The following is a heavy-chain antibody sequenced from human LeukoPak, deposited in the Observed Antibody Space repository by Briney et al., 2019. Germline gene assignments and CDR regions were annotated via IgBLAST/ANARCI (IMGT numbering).Heavy chain of an antibody. CDR2: ISYDGSNK. CDR3: AKDFIAARPLDAFDI. V-gene: IGHV3-30*18. J-gene: IGHJ3*02. CDR1: GFTFSSYG. D-gene: IGHD6-6*01. Sequence: GRSLRLSCAASGFTFSSYGMHWVRQAPGKGLEWVAVISYDGSNKYYADSVKGRFTISRDNSKNTLYLQMNSLRAEDTAVYYCAKDFIAARPLDAFDIWGQGKMVTVSS.